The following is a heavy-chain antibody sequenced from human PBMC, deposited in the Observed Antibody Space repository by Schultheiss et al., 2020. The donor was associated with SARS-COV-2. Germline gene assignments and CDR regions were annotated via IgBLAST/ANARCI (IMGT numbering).Heavy chain of an antibody. CDR1: GDSISSSNW. V-gene: IGHV4-4*02. CDR2: IYHSGST. D-gene: IGHD1-26*01. Sequence: SETLSLTCAVAGDSISSSNWWSWVRQPPGKGLEWIGEIYHSGSTNYNPSLKSRVTISVDTSKNQFSLKLSSVTAADTAVYYCAKRIVGATFDYWGQGTLVTVSS. J-gene: IGHJ4*02. CDR3: AKRIVGATFDY.